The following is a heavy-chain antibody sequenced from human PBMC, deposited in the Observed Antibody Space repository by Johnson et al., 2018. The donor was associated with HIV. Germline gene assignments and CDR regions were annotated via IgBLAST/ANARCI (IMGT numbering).Heavy chain of an antibody. D-gene: IGHD5-24*01. CDR1: GFTFTTYD. V-gene: IGHV3-30*02. Sequence: QEQLVESGGGVVQPGGSLRLSCVASGFTFTTYDFHWVRPAPGKGLEWVAFIRSNGRDQYYGDSVKGRFTISRDDSKNTVDLQMNSLRAEDTAVYYCARDVRWLPDAFDIWGQGTMVTVSS. CDR3: ARDVRWLPDAFDI. CDR2: IRSNGRDQ. J-gene: IGHJ3*02.